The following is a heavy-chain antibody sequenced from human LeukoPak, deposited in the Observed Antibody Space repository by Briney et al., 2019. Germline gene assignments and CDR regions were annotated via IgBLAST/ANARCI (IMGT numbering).Heavy chain of an antibody. Sequence: GGSLRLSCAASGFNFNSYTMHWVRQAPGKGLEWVAVISYDGGDKFYADSVKGRFTISRDNAKNSLYLQMNSLRAEDTAVYYCARDLMGIAYRGAFYYWGQGTLVTVSS. CDR2: ISYDGGDK. V-gene: IGHV3-30*04. J-gene: IGHJ4*02. D-gene: IGHD6-13*01. CDR3: ARDLMGIAYRGAFYY. CDR1: GFNFNSYT.